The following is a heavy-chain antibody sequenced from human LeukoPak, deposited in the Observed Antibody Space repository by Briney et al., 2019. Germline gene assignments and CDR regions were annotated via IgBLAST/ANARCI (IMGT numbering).Heavy chain of an antibody. D-gene: IGHD2-15*01. CDR1: GFTFSGSA. V-gene: IGHV3-73*01. J-gene: IGHJ4*02. CDR3: TRLPGDCSGGSCYSNYFDY. CDR2: IRSKANSYAT. Sequence: PGGSLRLSCAASGFTFSGSAMHWVRQASGKGPEWVGRIRSKANSYATAYAASVKGRFTISRDDSKNTAYLQMNSLKTEDTAVYYCTRLPGDCSGGSCYSNYFDYWGQGTLVTVSS.